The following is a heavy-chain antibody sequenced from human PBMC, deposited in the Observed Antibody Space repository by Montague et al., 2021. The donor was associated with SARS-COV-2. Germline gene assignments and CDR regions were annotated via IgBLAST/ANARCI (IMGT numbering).Heavy chain of an antibody. V-gene: IGHV4-4*07. CDR3: ARTPTRPLSLDS. J-gene: IGHJ4*02. CDR1: GGSITGFC. Sequence: SETLSLTCAVSGGSITGFCWYWVWQPAGKGQERDCLGTTSYTTNXISSLRSRSTMSIYTSKNKFSLTLNSVTAADTAIYYCARTPTRPLSLDSWGQGTLVTVSS. CDR2: GTTSYTT. D-gene: IGHD6-6*01.